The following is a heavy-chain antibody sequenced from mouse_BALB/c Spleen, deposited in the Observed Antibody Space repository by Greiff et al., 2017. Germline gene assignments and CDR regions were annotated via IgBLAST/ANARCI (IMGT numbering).Heavy chain of an antibody. V-gene: IGHV5-9-4*01. Sequence: EVQGVESGGGLVKPGGSLKLSCAASGFTFSSYAMSWVRQSPEKRLEWVAEISSGGSYTYYPDTVTGRFTISRDNAKNTLYLEMSSLRSEDTAMYYCVRGEDWGQGTLVTVSA. CDR3: VRGED. J-gene: IGHJ3*01. CDR1: GFTFSSYA. CDR2: ISSGGSYT.